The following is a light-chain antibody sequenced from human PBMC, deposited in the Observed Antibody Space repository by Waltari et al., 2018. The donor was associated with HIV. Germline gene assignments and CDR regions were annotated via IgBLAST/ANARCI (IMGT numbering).Light chain of an antibody. V-gene: IGKV3-15*01. CDR2: GAS. J-gene: IGKJ4*01. CDR3: QQYTLRLPLT. Sequence: EIVMTPSPVTLSVSPGVRAILTCSASQSVCNNLTWYQQKPGQAPRLLMYGASTRVTGIPDRFNGSGSGTDFTLIISRLQSEDFAVYHCQQYTLRLPLTFGGGTKVEIK. CDR1: QSVCNN.